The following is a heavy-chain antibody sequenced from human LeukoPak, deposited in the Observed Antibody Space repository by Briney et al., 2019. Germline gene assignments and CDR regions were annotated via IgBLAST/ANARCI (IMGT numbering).Heavy chain of an antibody. D-gene: IGHD2-15*01. CDR1: GGSISSSNW. Sequence: SETLPLTCAVSGGSISSSNWWSWVRQPPGKGLEWIGEIYHSGSTNYNPSLKSRVTISVDKSKNQFSLKLSSVTAADTAVYYCATIRGYCSGGSCYSLNWFDPWGQGTLVTVSS. J-gene: IGHJ5*02. V-gene: IGHV4-4*02. CDR3: ATIRGYCSGGSCYSLNWFDP. CDR2: IYHSGST.